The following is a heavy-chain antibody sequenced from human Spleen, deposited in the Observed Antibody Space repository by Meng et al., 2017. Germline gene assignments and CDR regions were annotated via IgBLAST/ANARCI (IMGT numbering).Heavy chain of an antibody. Sequence: QVQLQQWGAGLLKPSETLSLTCAVYGGSFSGYYWSWIRQPPGKGLEWIGEINHSGSTNYNPSLKSRVTISVDTSKNQFSLKLGSVTAADTAVYYCARGPTTMAHDFDYWGQGTLVTVSS. CDR2: INHSGST. V-gene: IGHV4-34*01. J-gene: IGHJ4*02. CDR3: ARGPTTMAHDFDY. D-gene: IGHD4-11*01. CDR1: GGSFSGYY.